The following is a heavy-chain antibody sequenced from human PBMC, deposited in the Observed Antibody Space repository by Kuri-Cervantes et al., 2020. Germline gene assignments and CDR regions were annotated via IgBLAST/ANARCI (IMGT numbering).Heavy chain of an antibody. Sequence: SLNISCAAAGFTFSRCGMHWVRQAPGKGLEWVAVVSFDGNNKYYADCVKGQFTISRDNSKNTLYLQMNSLRAEDTAVYYCAKEAQLWFGESLLGSNDYWGQGTLVTVSS. CDR3: AKEAQLWFGESLLGSNDY. V-gene: IGHV3-30*18. CDR2: VSFDGNNK. J-gene: IGHJ4*02. CDR1: GFTFSRCG. D-gene: IGHD3-10*01.